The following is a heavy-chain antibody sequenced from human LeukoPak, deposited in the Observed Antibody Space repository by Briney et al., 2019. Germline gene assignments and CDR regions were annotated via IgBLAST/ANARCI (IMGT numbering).Heavy chain of an antibody. CDR3: AKDLGDSSSWYLDY. V-gene: IGHV3-30*18. Sequence: GRSLRLSCAASGFTFGTYVMHWVRQAPGKGLEWVAVIAHDESQKFYADSVKGRFTISRDNSKSTLYLQMNSLRTEDTAVYSCAKDLGDSSSWYLDYWGRGTLVTVSS. CDR2: IAHDESQK. CDR1: GFTFGTYV. J-gene: IGHJ4*02. D-gene: IGHD6-13*01.